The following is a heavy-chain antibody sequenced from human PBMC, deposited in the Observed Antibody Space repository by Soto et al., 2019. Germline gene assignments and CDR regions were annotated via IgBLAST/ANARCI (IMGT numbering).Heavy chain of an antibody. J-gene: IGHJ4*02. Sequence: SVKVSCKASGGTFSSCAISWVRQAPGQGLEWMGGIIPIFGTANYAQKFQGRVTITADESTSTAYMELSSLRSEDTAVYYCARVYCSGGSCYGIDCCDQGILVSLS. CDR1: GGTFSSCA. CDR2: IIPIFGTA. CDR3: ARVYCSGGSCYGIDC. D-gene: IGHD2-15*01. V-gene: IGHV1-69*13.